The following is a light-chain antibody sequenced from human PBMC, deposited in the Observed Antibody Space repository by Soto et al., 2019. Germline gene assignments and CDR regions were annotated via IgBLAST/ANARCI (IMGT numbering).Light chain of an antibody. Sequence: QSALTQAPSVAGSPGQSVTISCTGTNNDVGGYKGVSWYQQSPGTAPKLIIYEVSNRPSGVPGRFSGSKSGNTASLTISGRQAEDEADYYCFSYTRRDTYVFGPGTKLTVL. CDR1: NNDVGGYKG. J-gene: IGLJ1*01. CDR2: EVS. V-gene: IGLV2-18*02. CDR3: FSYTRRDTYV.